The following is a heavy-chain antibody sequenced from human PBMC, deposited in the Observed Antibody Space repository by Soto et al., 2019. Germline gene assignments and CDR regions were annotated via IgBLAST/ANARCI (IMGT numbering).Heavy chain of an antibody. CDR1: GYTLTELS. V-gene: IGHV1-24*01. CDR3: ATDQRRRYYYGMDV. CDR2: FDPEDGET. J-gene: IGHJ6*02. Sequence: GASVKVSCKVSGYTLTELSMHWVRQAPGKGLEWMGGFDPEDGETIYAQKFQGRVTMTEDTSTDTAYMELSSLRSEDTAVYYCATDQRRRYYYGMDVWGQGPTVTFSS.